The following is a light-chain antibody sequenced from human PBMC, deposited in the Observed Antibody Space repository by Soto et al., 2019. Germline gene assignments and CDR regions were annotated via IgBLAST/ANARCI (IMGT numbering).Light chain of an antibody. Sequence: QSALTQPASVAGSPGQSITISCTGTSSDVGTYNLVSWYQQLPDKAPKLIIHEVNKRPSGVSTRFSGSKSGNTAYLTISGLQPDDDADYHCYSYAGSSTYVFGTGTNSPS. J-gene: IGLJ1*01. V-gene: IGLV2-23*02. CDR1: SSDVGTYNL. CDR3: YSYAGSSTYV. CDR2: EVN.